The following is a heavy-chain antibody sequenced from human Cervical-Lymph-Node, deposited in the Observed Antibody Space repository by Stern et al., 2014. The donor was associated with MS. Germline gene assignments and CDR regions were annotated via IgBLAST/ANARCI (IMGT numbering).Heavy chain of an antibody. D-gene: IGHD5-12*01. CDR3: ARRDGSQTGYSYGWVDS. J-gene: IGHJ4*02. CDR2: IYPADADT. Sequence: MQLVQSGPEVKKPGESLKLSCQGSGYIFANHCIAWVRQKPGKGLEWMGNIYPADADTRYTPSFQGQVTMSVDTSIKTAYLHLNSLRASDAAMYYCARRDGSQTGYSYGWVDSWGQGSLVIVSS. CDR1: GYIFANHC. V-gene: IGHV5-51*03.